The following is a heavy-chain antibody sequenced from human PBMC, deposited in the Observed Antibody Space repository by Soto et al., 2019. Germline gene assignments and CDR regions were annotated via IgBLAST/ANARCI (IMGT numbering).Heavy chain of an antibody. V-gene: IGHV1-46*01. J-gene: IGHJ4*02. Sequence: QVQLMQSGAEVKKPGASVKVSCKASGDTFTDYYIHWVRQAPGQGLEWMGTVNPSGGHTTYAQHFLGRVTVPRDTSTCTLSMELTSLTSDDTAIYYCARGGHVVVVTAALDYWGQGTLVTVSS. CDR2: VNPSGGHT. D-gene: IGHD2-21*02. CDR1: GDTFTDYY. CDR3: ARGGHVVVVTAALDY.